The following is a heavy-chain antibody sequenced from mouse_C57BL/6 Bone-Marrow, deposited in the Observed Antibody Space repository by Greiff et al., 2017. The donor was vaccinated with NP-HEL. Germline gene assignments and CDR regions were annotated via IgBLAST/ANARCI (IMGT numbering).Heavy chain of an antibody. CDR3: ARQPPYYSNGYYAMDY. J-gene: IGHJ4*01. CDR1: GFTFSSYG. V-gene: IGHV5-6*01. Sequence: EVKLMESGGDLVKPGGSLKLSCAASGFTFSSYGMSWVRQTPDKRLEWVATISSGGSYTYYPDSVKGRFTISRDNAKNTLYLQMSSLKSEDTAMYYCARQPPYYSNGYYAMDYWGQGTSVTVSS. CDR2: ISSGGSYT. D-gene: IGHD2-5*01.